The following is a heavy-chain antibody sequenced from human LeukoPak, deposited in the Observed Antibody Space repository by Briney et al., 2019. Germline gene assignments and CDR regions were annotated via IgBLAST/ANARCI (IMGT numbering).Heavy chain of an antibody. CDR3: ARPDQRGYSYGYSAFDI. V-gene: IGHV4-39*01. CDR2: IYYSGST. Sequence: SETLSLTCTVSGGSITSGNYYWGWIRQPPRKGLEWIGSIYYSGSTYYNPSLKSRVTIFIDTSKNQFSLKLLSVTAADTAVYYCARPDQRGYSYGYSAFDIWGQGTMVTVSS. D-gene: IGHD5-18*01. CDR1: GGSITSGNYY. J-gene: IGHJ3*02.